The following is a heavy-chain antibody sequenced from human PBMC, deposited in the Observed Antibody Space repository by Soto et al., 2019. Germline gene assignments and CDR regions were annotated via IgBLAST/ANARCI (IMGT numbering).Heavy chain of an antibody. D-gene: IGHD3-10*01. Sequence: QVQLVESGGGVVQPGRSLRLSCAASGFTFSSYAMHWVRQAPGKGLEWVAVISYDGSNKYYADSVKGRFTISRDNSKNTLYLQMNSLRAEDTAVYYCAIRGHYGSVSEGHYFDYWGQGTLVTVSS. CDR3: AIRGHYGSVSEGHYFDY. CDR2: ISYDGSNK. CDR1: GFTFSSYA. J-gene: IGHJ4*02. V-gene: IGHV3-30-3*01.